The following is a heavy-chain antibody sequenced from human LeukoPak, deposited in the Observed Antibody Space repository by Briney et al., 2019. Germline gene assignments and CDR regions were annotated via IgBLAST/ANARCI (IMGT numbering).Heavy chain of an antibody. D-gene: IGHD3-10*01. CDR3: ARDYGTYGSGSFTDY. J-gene: IGHJ4*02. CDR2: INPNSGGT. Sequence: SVKVSRKASGYTFTGYYMHWVRQAPGQGREWMGWINPNSGGTNYAQKFQGRVTMTRDTSISTAYMELRSLRSDDTAVYYCARDYGTYGSGSFTDYWGQGALVTVSS. CDR1: GYTFTGYY. V-gene: IGHV1-2*02.